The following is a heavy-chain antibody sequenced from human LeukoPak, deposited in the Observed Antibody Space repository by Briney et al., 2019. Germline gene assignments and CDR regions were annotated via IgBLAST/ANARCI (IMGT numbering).Heavy chain of an antibody. Sequence: SETLSLTCTVSGRSISSYYWSWLRQPPEKGLEWIGYIYYSGSTNYNPSLKSRVSISIDTSKSQFSLKVSSVTAADTAVYYCARHGTTGTNLNWFDPWGQGTLVTVSS. CDR2: IYYSGST. V-gene: IGHV4-59*01. D-gene: IGHD1-1*01. CDR3: ARHGTTGTNLNWFDP. CDR1: GRSISSYY. J-gene: IGHJ5*02.